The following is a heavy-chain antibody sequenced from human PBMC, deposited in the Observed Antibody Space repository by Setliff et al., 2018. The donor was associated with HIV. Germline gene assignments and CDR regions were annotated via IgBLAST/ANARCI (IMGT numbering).Heavy chain of an antibody. Sequence: NPSETLSLTCSVSGGSIGSHYWSWIRQPPGKGLEWIGYIYNNGNYNPSLKSRVIMAVDTSKNEFSLKLSSVTAADTAVYYCARVFPHPYGNSWFDTWGQGILVTVSS. V-gene: IGHV4-59*11. D-gene: IGHD3-16*01. CDR2: IYNNG. CDR3: ARVFPHPYGNSWFDT. CDR1: GGSIGSHY. J-gene: IGHJ5*02.